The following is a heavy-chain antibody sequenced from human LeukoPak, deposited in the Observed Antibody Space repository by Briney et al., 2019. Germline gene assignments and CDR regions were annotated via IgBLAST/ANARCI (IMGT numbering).Heavy chain of an antibody. D-gene: IGHD6-13*01. V-gene: IGHV3-9*03. CDR2: ISWDSGSI. J-gene: IGHJ4*02. CDR1: GFTFDDYA. CDR3: AKDRSSSWYGSIDY. Sequence: PGGSLRLSCAASGFTFDDYAMHWVRHAPGKGLEWVSGISWDSGSIVYADSVKGRFTISRDNAKNSLYLQMNSLRAEDMALYYCAKDRSSSWYGSIDYWGQGTLVTVSS.